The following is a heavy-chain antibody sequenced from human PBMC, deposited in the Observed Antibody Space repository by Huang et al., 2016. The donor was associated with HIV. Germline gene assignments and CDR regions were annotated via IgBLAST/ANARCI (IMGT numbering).Heavy chain of an antibody. V-gene: IGHV1-69*01. Sequence: QVQLVQSGAEVKKPGSSVKVSCTSSGGTFSTYAINWVRQAPGQGLEWMGAIIPILVTPQYAQKFQGRVTITADESTSTAYMQLSSLKSEDTAVYYCARSHNWNYFDFWGQGTLVTVSS. CDR3: ARSHNWNYFDF. D-gene: IGHD1-20*01. CDR2: IIPILVTP. CDR1: GGTFSTYA. J-gene: IGHJ4*02.